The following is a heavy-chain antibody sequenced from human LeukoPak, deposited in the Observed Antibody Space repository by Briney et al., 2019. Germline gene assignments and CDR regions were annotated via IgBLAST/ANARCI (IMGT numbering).Heavy chain of an antibody. Sequence: SETLSLTCAVYGGSFSGYYWSWIRQPPGKGLEWIGEINHSGSTNYNPSLKSRVTISVDTSKNQFSLKLSSVTAADTAVYYCARGHIALVIAQSAGWYFDYWGQGTLVTVSS. V-gene: IGHV4-34*01. D-gene: IGHD2-21*01. CDR1: GGSFSGYY. CDR3: ARGHIALVIAQSAGWYFDY. J-gene: IGHJ4*02. CDR2: INHSGST.